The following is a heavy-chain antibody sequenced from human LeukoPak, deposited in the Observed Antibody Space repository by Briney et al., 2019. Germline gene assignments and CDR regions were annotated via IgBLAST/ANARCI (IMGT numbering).Heavy chain of an antibody. CDR3: ARGHQNYGSGSYYPDFDY. D-gene: IGHD3-10*01. Sequence: GGSLRLSCAASGFTFSSYSTNWVRQAPGKGLEWVSSISSSSSYIYYADSVKGRFTVSRDNAQNSLYLQMSSLRAEDTAVYYCARGHQNYGSGSYYPDFDYWGQGTLVTVSS. V-gene: IGHV3-21*01. CDR2: ISSSSSYI. CDR1: GFTFSSYS. J-gene: IGHJ4*02.